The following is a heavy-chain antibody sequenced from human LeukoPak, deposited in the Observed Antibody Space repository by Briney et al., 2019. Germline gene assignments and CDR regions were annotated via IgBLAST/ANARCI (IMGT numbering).Heavy chain of an antibody. CDR1: AFSFSGYN. CDR2: ISSSGTYI. V-gene: IGHV3-21*01. CDR3: ARDKGTI. Sequence: GGSLRLSCAASAFSFSGYNMNWVRQAPGKGLEWVSSISSSGTYIYYRDSVKGRFTSSRDNAENSLYLEMHSLRVEDTAVYYCARDKGTIWGQGTMVTVSS. J-gene: IGHJ3*02.